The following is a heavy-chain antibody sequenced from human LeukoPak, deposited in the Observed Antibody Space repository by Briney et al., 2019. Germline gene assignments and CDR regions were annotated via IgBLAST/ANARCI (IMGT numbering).Heavy chain of an antibody. CDR2: MNPNSGNT. D-gene: IGHD6-19*01. CDR1: GYTFTSYD. CDR3: ARGRLPGIAVVIWFDP. J-gene: IGHJ5*02. V-gene: IGHV1-8*01. Sequence: ASVKVSCKASGYTFTSYDINWVRRATGQGLEWMGWMNPNSGNTGYAQKFQGRVTMTRNTSISTAYMELSSLRSEDTAVYYCARGRLPGIAVVIWFDPWGQGTLVTVSS.